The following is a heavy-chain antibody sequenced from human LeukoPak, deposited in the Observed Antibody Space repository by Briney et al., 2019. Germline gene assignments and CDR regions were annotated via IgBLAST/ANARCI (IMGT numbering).Heavy chain of an antibody. V-gene: IGHV4-39*07. D-gene: IGHD3-10*01. J-gene: IGHJ4*02. CDR1: GDSISSSYYY. CDR3: ARVGTPTAPPPPPLIDY. CDR2: MYSGST. Sequence: SETLSLTCTVSGDSISSSYYYWGWIRQPPGKGLEWIGSMYSGSTYYNPSLKSRVTISVDTSKNQFSLKLNSVTAADTAVYYCARVGTPTAPPPPPLIDYWGQGTLVTVSS.